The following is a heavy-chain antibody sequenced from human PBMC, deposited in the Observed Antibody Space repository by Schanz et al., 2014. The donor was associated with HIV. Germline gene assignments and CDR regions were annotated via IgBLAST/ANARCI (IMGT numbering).Heavy chain of an antibody. Sequence: EVQLVESGGGLVQPGGSLRLSCAASGFTFSSYWMHWVRQAPGKGLVWVSRINGDGSSTTYADSVKGRFTISRDNAKNTLFLQINSLRAEDTAVYYCARELASWFDPWGQGTLVTVSS. CDR1: GFTFSSYW. J-gene: IGHJ5*02. CDR3: ARELASWFDP. V-gene: IGHV3-74*01. CDR2: INGDGSST. D-gene: IGHD6-13*01.